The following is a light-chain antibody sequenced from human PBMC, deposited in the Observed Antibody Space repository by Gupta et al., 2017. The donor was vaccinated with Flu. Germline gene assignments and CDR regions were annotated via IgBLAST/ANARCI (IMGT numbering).Light chain of an antibody. Sequence: KVTISCSGSNSNIGNNYVSWYQHIPGKAPQLLMYDNNQRPSGTPDRFSGSKSGTSAILVITGLQTGDEADYYCGTWDTSLRAVVFGGGTRLTVL. CDR3: GTWDTSLRAVV. J-gene: IGLJ2*01. V-gene: IGLV1-51*01. CDR1: NSNIGNNY. CDR2: DNN.